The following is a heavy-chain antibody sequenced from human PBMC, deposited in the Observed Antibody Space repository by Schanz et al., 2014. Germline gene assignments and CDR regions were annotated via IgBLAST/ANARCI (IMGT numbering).Heavy chain of an antibody. D-gene: IGHD2-15*01. V-gene: IGHV3-23*01. J-gene: IGHJ5*01. CDR3: AKTPREYCNYDNCPNWFDS. Sequence: EVQLLESGGCLVQPGGSLRLSCAASGFTFSAYAMTWVRQIPGKGLEWVSAISASGGTTYYADSVKGRFTISRDNSKNTLYLQMNSLRAEDTAVYYCAKTPREYCNYDNCPNWFDSWGQGTLVTASS. CDR1: GFTFSAYA. CDR2: ISASGGTT.